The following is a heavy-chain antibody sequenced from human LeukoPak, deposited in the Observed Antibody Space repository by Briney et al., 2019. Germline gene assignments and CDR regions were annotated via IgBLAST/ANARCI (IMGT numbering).Heavy chain of an antibody. J-gene: IGHJ4*02. V-gene: IGHV4-39*01. CDR1: GGSITGDNY. Sequence: SQTLSLTCNVSGGSITGDNYWTWIRQPPGKGLEWIGSIYYSGSTYYNPSLKCRVTISVDTSKNQFSLKLSSVTAADTAVYYCARHPVGQLGPVGFDYWGQGTLVTVSS. D-gene: IGHD6-6*01. CDR3: ARHPVGQLGPVGFDY. CDR2: IYYSGST.